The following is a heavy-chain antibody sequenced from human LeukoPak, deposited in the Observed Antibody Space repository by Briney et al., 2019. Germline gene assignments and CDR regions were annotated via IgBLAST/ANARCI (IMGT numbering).Heavy chain of an antibody. J-gene: IGHJ3*02. D-gene: IGHD2-2*02. Sequence: SETLSLTCTVSGGSISSGGYYWSWIRQPPGKGLEWIGYIYHSGSTYYNPSLKSRVTISVDRSKNQFSLKLSSVTAADTAVYYCARMYCSSATCYTDAFDIWGQGTMVTVSS. CDR1: GGSISSGGYY. CDR2: IYHSGST. CDR3: ARMYCSSATCYTDAFDI. V-gene: IGHV4-30-2*01.